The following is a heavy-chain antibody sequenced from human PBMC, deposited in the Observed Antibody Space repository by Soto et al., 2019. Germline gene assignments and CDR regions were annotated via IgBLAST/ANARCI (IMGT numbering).Heavy chain of an antibody. J-gene: IGHJ5*02. V-gene: IGHV1-69*12. CDR2: ISPFFGTA. CDR3: ARVVTIFRLVITRWFGP. Sequence: QVQLLQSGAEVKKPGSSVKVSCKASGATFSSYAIGWVRQAPGYGLEWMGGISPFFGTANYAQKFQGRVTITAEESTITAYMELSSLRSEDTAVYYCARVVTIFRLVITRWFGPWGQGILVTVFS. CDR1: GATFSSYA. D-gene: IGHD3-3*01.